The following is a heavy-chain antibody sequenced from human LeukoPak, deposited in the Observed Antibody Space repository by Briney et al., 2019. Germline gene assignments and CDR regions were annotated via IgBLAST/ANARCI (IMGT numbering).Heavy chain of an antibody. Sequence: GASVKVSCKASGYTFTSYAMHWERQAPGQRLECMGWINAGNGNTKYSQKFQGRVTITSDTSASTAYMELSSLRSEDTAVYYCARWVYSSSWCFDYWGQGTLVTVSS. D-gene: IGHD6-13*01. CDR3: ARWVYSSSWCFDY. CDR2: INAGNGNT. J-gene: IGHJ4*02. CDR1: GYTFTSYA. V-gene: IGHV1-3*01.